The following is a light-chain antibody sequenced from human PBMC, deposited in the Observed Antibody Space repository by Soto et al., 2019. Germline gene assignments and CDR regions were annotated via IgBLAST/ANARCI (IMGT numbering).Light chain of an antibody. J-gene: IGKJ4*01. V-gene: IGKV3-20*01. Sequence: ENVLTQSPGTLSLSPGERATLSCRASQSLSSSYLAWYQQKPGQAPRLLIYGASSRATGIPDRFSGSGSGTDFTLTISRLEPEDFAVYYCQQFATSPLTFGGGTKVGSN. CDR1: QSLSSSY. CDR3: QQFATSPLT. CDR2: GAS.